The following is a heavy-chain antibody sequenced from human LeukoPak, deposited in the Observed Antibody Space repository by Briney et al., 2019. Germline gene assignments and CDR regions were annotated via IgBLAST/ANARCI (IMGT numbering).Heavy chain of an antibody. J-gene: IGHJ3*02. V-gene: IGHV3-21*01. CDR2: ISRSSTYI. D-gene: IGHD6-13*01. CDR1: GFSFSSYA. Sequence: GGSLRLSCAASGFSFSSYAMHWVRQAPGKGLEWVSSISRSSTYIYYADSVKGRFTISRDNAKNSLYLQMNSLRAEDTAVYYCARVRGVAAAWDAFDIWGQGTMVTVSS. CDR3: ARVRGVAAAWDAFDI.